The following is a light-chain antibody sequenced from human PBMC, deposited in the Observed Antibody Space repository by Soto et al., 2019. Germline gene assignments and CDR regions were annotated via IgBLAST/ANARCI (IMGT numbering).Light chain of an antibody. CDR2: DTS. J-gene: IGKJ3*01. V-gene: IGKV3-20*01. CDR1: QSVNSNY. Sequence: EIVLMQSPGTLTLSPGEGATLSCRASQSVNSNYLAWYQQKPGQAPTVLIFDTSSRATGVPDRFSGSGSGRDFTLPISRLEPDDFAVYYCQQYGSSQFTFGPGTKVNIK. CDR3: QQYGSSQFT.